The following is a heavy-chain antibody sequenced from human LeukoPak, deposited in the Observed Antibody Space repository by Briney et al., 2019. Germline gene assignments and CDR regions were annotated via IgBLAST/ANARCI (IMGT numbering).Heavy chain of an antibody. D-gene: IGHD3-22*01. CDR3: ASKYYYDSSGYYYFDY. V-gene: IGHV4-39*01. CDR1: GGSISSSSYY. J-gene: IGHJ4*02. Sequence: SETLSLACTVSGGSISSSSYYWGWIRQPPGKGLEWIGSIYYSGSTYYNPSLKSRVTISVDTSKNQFSLKLSSVTAADTAVYYCASKYYYDSSGYYYFDYWGQGTLVTVSS. CDR2: IYYSGST.